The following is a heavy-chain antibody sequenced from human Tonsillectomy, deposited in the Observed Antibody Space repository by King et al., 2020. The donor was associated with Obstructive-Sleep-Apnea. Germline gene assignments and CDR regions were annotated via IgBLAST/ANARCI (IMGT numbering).Heavy chain of an antibody. CDR1: GFTFSSYS. D-gene: IGHD4-23*01. CDR2: ISSSTSYI. Sequence: VQLVESGGGLVKPGGSLRLSCAASGFTFSSYSMNWVRQAPGKGLEGVSSISSSTSYIYYADSVKGRFTISSDNATNSLYLQMNSLRAEDTAVYYCAGGFDYGGNRFDYWGQGTLVTVSS. V-gene: IGHV3-21*01. CDR3: AGGFDYGGNRFDY. J-gene: IGHJ4*02.